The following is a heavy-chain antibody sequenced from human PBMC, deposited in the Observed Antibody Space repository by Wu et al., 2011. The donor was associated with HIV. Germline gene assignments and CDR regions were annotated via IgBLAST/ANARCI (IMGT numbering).Heavy chain of an antibody. V-gene: IGHV1-46*02. CDR2: IIPSGGTT. D-gene: IGHD2-2*01. CDR1: GGSFNNYA. J-gene: IGHJ6*02. CDR3: AREVVPAANRSSGMDV. Sequence: QVQLVQSGAELKKPGSSVRVSCKTSGGSFNNYAINWMRQAPGQVLEWMGRIIPSGGTTTYAQKFQGRVTMTRDTSTGTVYMELSSLRFEDTAVYYCAREVVPAANRSSGMDVWGQGTTVTVSS.